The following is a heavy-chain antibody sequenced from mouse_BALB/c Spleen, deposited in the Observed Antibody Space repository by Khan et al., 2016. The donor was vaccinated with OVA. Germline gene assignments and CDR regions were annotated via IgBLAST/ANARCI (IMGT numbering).Heavy chain of an antibody. Sequence: QVQLQQSGAELVKAGASVKMSCKASGYTFTSYWMHWVKQRLGQGLEWFAETNPTNGRTYYNEKFKSKATLTVDKSSSTAYMLLSGPTFEDSAVYYCARNTKVVSTYFDFWGLGTTLTVSS. D-gene: IGHD1-1*01. CDR1: GYTFTSYW. J-gene: IGHJ2*01. CDR2: TNPTNGRT. CDR3: ARNTKVVSTYFDF. V-gene: IGHV1S81*02.